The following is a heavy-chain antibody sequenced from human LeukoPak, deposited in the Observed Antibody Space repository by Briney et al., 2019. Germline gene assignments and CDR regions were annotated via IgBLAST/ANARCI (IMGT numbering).Heavy chain of an antibody. D-gene: IGHD1-26*01. J-gene: IGHJ2*01. CDR3: ARDSGSSSWYFGV. CDR1: GVAISDYF. Sequence: SETLSLTCSVSGVAISDYFWSWIRQPAGKGLEWIGRFHTSGSTNYNPSLKSRVTMSVDMSKNLFSLKLSSVTAADTAVYFCARDSGSSSWYFGVWGRGTLVTVSS. V-gene: IGHV4-4*07. CDR2: FHTSGST.